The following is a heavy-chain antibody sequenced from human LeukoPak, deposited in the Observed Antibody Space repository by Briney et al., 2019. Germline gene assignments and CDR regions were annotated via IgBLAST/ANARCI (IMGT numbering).Heavy chain of an antibody. V-gene: IGHV4-4*07. CDR3: ARGVTTSRFLDY. D-gene: IGHD4-11*01. Sequence: PSETLSLTCTVSGASISSYYWSWIRQPAGKGLEWIGRIYISGTTNYNPSLKSRVTMSVDTSKNQLSLKLSSVTAADTAVYYCARGVTTSRFLDYWGQGTLVTVSS. J-gene: IGHJ4*02. CDR2: IYISGTT. CDR1: GASISSYY.